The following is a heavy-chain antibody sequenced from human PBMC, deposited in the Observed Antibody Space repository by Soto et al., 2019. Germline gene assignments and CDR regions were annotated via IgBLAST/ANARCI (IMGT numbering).Heavy chain of an antibody. CDR1: GGSISSGGYY. CDR2: IYYSGSP. D-gene: IGHD3-10*01. J-gene: IGHJ6*02. Sequence: QVQLQESGPGLVKPSQTLSLTCTVSGGSISSGGYYLSWIRQHPGKGLEWIGYIYYSGSPYYHPHLKSRVTISVDTSKNKFSLKLSSVTAADTAVYYCARDSFGVLGVVYYYYGMAVWGQGTTVTVSS. CDR3: ARDSFGVLGVVYYYYGMAV. V-gene: IGHV4-31*03.